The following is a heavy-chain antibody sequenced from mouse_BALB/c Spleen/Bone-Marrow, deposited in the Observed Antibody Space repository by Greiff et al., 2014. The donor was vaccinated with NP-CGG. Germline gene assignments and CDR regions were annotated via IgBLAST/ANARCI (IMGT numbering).Heavy chain of an antibody. Sequence: EVKLMESGGGLVKPGGSLKLSCAASGFTFSDYYMYWVRQTPEKRLEWVVTISDGGSYTDYPGSVKGRFTVSRDNAKNSLYLQMSSLKSEDTAMYYCARPYRPFALDYWGQGTSVTVSS. D-gene: IGHD2-14*01. CDR2: ISDGGSYT. J-gene: IGHJ4*01. CDR3: ARPYRPFALDY. CDR1: GFTFSDYY. V-gene: IGHV5-4*02.